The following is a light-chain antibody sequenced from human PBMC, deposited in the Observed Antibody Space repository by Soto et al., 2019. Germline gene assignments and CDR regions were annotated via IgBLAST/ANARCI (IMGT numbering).Light chain of an antibody. Sequence: QSALTQPASVSGSPGQSITISCTGTSSDIGSSNYVSWYQQHPGKAPKLMIYEGSKRPSGVSNRFSGSKSGNTASLTISGLQAEDEADYYCCSYAGSSFYVFGTGTKLTVL. V-gene: IGLV2-23*01. CDR3: CSYAGSSFYV. CDR1: SSDIGSSNY. CDR2: EGS. J-gene: IGLJ1*01.